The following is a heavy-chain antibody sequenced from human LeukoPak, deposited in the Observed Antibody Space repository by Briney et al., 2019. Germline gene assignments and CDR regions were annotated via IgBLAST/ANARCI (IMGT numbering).Heavy chain of an antibody. CDR2: IYYSGST. V-gene: IGHV4-39*01. D-gene: IGHD5-12*01. Sequence: PSETLSLTCTVSGGSISSSIYYWGWIRQPPGKGLEWIGSIYYSGSTYYNPSLKSRVTISVDTFKNQFSLKLSSVTAADTAVYYCARPAYSGYDDLFDYWGQGTLVTVSS. CDR1: GGSISSSIYY. J-gene: IGHJ4*02. CDR3: ARPAYSGYDDLFDY.